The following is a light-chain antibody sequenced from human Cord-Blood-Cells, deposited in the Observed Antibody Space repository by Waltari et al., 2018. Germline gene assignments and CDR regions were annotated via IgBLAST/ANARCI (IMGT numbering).Light chain of an antibody. Sequence: ASQSVSSSYLAWYQQKPGQAPRLLIYGASSRATGIPDRFSDSGSGTDFTLTISRLEPEDFAVYYCQQYGSSPWTFGQGTKVEIK. CDR3: QQYGSSPWT. CDR1: QSVSSSY. CDR2: GAS. J-gene: IGKJ1*01. V-gene: IGKV3-20*01.